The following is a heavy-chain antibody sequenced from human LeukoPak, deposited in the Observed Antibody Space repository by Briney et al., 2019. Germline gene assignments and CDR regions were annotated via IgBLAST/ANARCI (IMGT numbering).Heavy chain of an antibody. Sequence: GGSLRLSCAASGFTFSSYWMHWVRQAPGKGLVWVSRINSDGSSTSYADSVKGRFTISRDNAKNTLYLQMNSLRAEDTAVYYCTTDLYSSGQYYFDYWGQGTLVTVSS. CDR2: INSDGSST. CDR3: TTDLYSSGQYYFDY. D-gene: IGHD6-19*01. V-gene: IGHV3-74*01. CDR1: GFTFSSYW. J-gene: IGHJ4*02.